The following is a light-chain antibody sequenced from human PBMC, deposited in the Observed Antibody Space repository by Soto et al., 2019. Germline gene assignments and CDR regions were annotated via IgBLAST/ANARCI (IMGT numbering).Light chain of an antibody. CDR2: GAS. CDR3: QQYNNWPLT. V-gene: IGKV3-15*01. CDR1: KSVSSK. J-gene: IGKJ4*01. Sequence: EIVMTQSPATLSVSPGERVTLSCRASKSVSSKLAWYQQKPGQAPRLLIYGASSRTTGLPARFSGSGSGTEFTLTISSLQSEDFAVYYCQQYNNWPLTFGGGTKVEIK.